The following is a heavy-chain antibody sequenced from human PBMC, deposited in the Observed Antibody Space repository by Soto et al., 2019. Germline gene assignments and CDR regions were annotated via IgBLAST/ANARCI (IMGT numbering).Heavy chain of an antibody. CDR3: ARDPGSGSYYGWFDP. D-gene: IGHD3-10*01. V-gene: IGHV4-59*01. CDR2: IYYRGST. Sequence: QVQLQESGPGLVKPSETLSLTCTVSGGSISRYYWHWIRQPPGKGLEWIGYIYYRGSTNYNPSLKSRVTISVDTSKNQFSRKLSSVTAADTAVYYCARDPGSGSYYGWFDPWGQGTLVTVSS. CDR1: GGSISRYY. J-gene: IGHJ5*02.